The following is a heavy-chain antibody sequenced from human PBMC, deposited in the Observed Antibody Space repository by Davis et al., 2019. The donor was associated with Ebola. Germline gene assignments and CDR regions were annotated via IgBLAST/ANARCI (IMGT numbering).Heavy chain of an antibody. CDR3: ARGNYGDYIVLYYYNMDV. D-gene: IGHD4-17*01. Sequence: GSLRLSCTVSGGSINNYFWSWIRQPPGRGLEWIGIIHYLGNTNYNPSLKSRLSMSVDTSKSQFSLKLSSVTAADTAVYYCARGNYGDYIVLYYYNMDVWGQGTTVTVSS. J-gene: IGHJ6*02. CDR2: IHYLGNT. V-gene: IGHV4-59*01. CDR1: GGSINNYF.